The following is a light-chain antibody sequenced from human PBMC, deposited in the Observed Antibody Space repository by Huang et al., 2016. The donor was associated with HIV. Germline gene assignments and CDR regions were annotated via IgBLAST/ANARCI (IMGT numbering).Light chain of an antibody. CDR3: QQRSNRPPLT. J-gene: IGKJ4*01. Sequence: EIILTQSPATLALSPGESATLSCRASQSVSSYFAWYQQKPGQAPRLLIYDASNRAAGIPARFSGSGSGTDFTLTSSSLEPEDFAVYYCQQRSNRPPLTFGGGTKVEIK. CDR1: QSVSSY. CDR2: DAS. V-gene: IGKV3-11*01.